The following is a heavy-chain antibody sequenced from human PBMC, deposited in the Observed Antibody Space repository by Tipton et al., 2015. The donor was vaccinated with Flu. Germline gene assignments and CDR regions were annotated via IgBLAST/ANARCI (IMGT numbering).Heavy chain of an antibody. D-gene: IGHD3-10*01. CDR1: GFTFSSSA. Sequence: LRLSCAASGFTFSSSAMSWVRQAPGKGLEWIGSIFHGGSTYYNPSLKSRVTISVDTSKNQFSLKLSSVTAADTAVYYCATYYYGSGTQSAFDYWGQGTLVTVSS. V-gene: IGHV4-38-2*01. CDR3: ATYYYGSGTQSAFDY. CDR2: IFHGGST. J-gene: IGHJ4*02.